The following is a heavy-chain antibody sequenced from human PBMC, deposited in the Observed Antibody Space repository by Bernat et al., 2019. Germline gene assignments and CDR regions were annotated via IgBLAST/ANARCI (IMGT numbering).Heavy chain of an antibody. CDR1: GYTFVNYW. Sequence: LVQSGAEVKKPGESLKISCTISGYTFVNYWIAWVRQMPGKGLEWMGFIYPYDSDARYNPSFQGQITISADKSISTAYLQWSSLKASDTAMYFCARFTVSSLFDYWGHGTLVTVSS. V-gene: IGHV5-51*01. D-gene: IGHD2-2*01. CDR2: IYPYDSDA. J-gene: IGHJ4*01. CDR3: ARFTVSSLFDY.